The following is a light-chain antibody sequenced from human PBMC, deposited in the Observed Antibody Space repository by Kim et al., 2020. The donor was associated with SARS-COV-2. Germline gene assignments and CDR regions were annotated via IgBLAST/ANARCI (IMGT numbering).Light chain of an antibody. CDR1: QSVDSW. Sequence: ENRVTITCRASQSVDSWLAWYQQQPGKAPKLLIYQASKLASGVPSRFSGSGSGTDFTLTISNLQPDDSAIYYCKQYETYWTFGPGTKVDIK. CDR3: KQYETYWT. V-gene: IGKV1-5*03. J-gene: IGKJ1*01. CDR2: QAS.